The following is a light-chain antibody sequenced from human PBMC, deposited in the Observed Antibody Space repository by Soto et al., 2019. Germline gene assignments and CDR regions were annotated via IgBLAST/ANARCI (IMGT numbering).Light chain of an antibody. V-gene: IGKV3-20*01. CDR1: HSVSTSY. CDR2: GAS. J-gene: IGKJ4*01. CDR3: QQFGTSLIT. Sequence: EIVLTQSPATLSLSPGEGATLSCRASHSVSTSYFAWYQQKPGQAPRLLIYGASNRAIDIPDRFSGSGSGTDFTLTISRLETEDFAVYYCQQFGTSLITFGGGTKGEIK.